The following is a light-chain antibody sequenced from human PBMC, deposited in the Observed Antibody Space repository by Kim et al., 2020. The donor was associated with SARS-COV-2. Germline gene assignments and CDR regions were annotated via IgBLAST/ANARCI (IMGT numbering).Light chain of an antibody. J-gene: IGKJ2*01. CDR2: AAS. CDR1: QTVNTKS. Sequence: PGERATLSCRASQTVNTKSLAWYQQRPGQTPRLLIYAASRRATGIPDRFSGIGSGTDFTLTITRLEPEDFAVYYCQQYATSLYTFGQGTKLEI. CDR3: QQYATSLYT. V-gene: IGKV3-20*01.